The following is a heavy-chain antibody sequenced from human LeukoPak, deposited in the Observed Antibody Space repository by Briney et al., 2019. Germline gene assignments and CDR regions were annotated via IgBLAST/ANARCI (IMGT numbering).Heavy chain of an antibody. CDR2: NIPILGIA. CDR3: ASGYCSSTSCYLYYMDV. Sequence: GASVKVSCKASGGTFSSYTISWVRQAPRQGLEWMGRNIPILGIANYAQKFQGRVTITADKSTSTAYMELSSLRSEDTAVYYCASGYCSSTSCYLYYMDVWGKGTTVTVSS. J-gene: IGHJ6*03. V-gene: IGHV1-69*02. CDR1: GGTFSSYT. D-gene: IGHD2-2*03.